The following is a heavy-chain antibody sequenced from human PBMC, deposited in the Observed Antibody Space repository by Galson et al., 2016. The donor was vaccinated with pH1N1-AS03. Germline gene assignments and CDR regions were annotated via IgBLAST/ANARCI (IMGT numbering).Heavy chain of an antibody. CDR3: ARTGSRGNDPFYYYYYGMDV. Sequence: SETLSLTCTVSGGSISSYYWGWIRQPPGKGLEWIGYIYYSGSTNYNPSLKSRVTISVDTSKIQFSLKLSSVTAADTAVYYCARTGSRGNDPFYYYYYGMDVWGQGTTVTVSS. J-gene: IGHJ6*02. D-gene: IGHD1-1*01. CDR2: IYYSGST. V-gene: IGHV4-59*01. CDR1: GGSISSYY.